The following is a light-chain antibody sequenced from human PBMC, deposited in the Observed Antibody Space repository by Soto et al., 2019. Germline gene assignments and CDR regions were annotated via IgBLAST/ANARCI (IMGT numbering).Light chain of an antibody. CDR3: ATWDDSLNGYV. J-gene: IGLJ1*01. V-gene: IGLV1-44*01. CDR2: SNN. Sequence: QSVLTQTPSASAPPGLRVTISCSGTNSNIGSNTITWYQQLPGTAPKRLIHSNNQRPSGVPDRFSASKSGTSASLAISGLQSEDEADYYCATWDDSLNGYVFGTGTRSPS. CDR1: NSNIGSNT.